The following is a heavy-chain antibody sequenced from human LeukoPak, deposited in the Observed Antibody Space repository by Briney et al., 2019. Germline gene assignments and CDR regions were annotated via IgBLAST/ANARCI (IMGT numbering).Heavy chain of an antibody. D-gene: IGHD6-13*01. CDR3: AKDTHSSTWYGGFDS. CDR2: ISGSGGST. CDR1: GFTFSSYA. Sequence: GSLRLSCAASGFTFSSYAMSWVRQAPGKGLEWVSAISGSGGSTYYADSVKGRFTISRDNSKNTLYLQMNSLRAEDTAVYYCAKDTHSSTWYGGFDSWGQGTLVTVSS. V-gene: IGHV3-23*01. J-gene: IGHJ4*02.